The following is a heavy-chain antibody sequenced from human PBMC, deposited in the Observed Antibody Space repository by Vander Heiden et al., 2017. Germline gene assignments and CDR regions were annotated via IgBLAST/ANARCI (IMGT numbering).Heavy chain of an antibody. Sequence: QVQLQESGPGLVKPSQTLSLTCTVSGGSISRVGYYWRWIRQPPAKGLEWIGYIYYSGSTYYNPSLKSRVTISVDTSKNQFSLKLSSVTAADTAVYYCARERERDGYNYGPGWGAFDIWGQVTMVTVSS. CDR1: GGSISRVGYY. D-gene: IGHD5-12*01. CDR2: IYYSGST. J-gene: IGHJ3*02. CDR3: ARERERDGYNYGPGWGAFDI. V-gene: IGHV4-31*03.